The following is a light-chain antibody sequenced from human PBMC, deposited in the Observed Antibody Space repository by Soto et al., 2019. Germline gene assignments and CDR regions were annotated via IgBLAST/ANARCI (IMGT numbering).Light chain of an antibody. Sequence: QSVLTQPPSASGTPGQRVTISSSGSSSNIGSNYVYWYQQLPGTAPKLLIYRNNQRPSGVPDRFSGSKSGTSASLAISGRRSEDEAEYYCAAWDDSLSGRVFGGGTKLTVL. CDR3: AAWDDSLSGRV. J-gene: IGLJ2*01. CDR2: RNN. V-gene: IGLV1-47*01. CDR1: SSNIGSNY.